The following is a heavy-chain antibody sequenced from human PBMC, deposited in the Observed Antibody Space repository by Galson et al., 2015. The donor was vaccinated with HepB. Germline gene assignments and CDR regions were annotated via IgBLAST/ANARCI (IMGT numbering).Heavy chain of an antibody. V-gene: IGHV1-3*01. CDR1: GYTFTHYA. CDR2: INAGYGKT. J-gene: IGHJ4*02. D-gene: IGHD6-19*01. Sequence: SVKVSCKAYGYTFTHYAIHWVRQAPGQRLEWMGWINAGYGKTKYSQKFEDRVTITTDTSASTAYMEVSSLRSEDTAVYYCARGSEDFDYCCQGAVLPVSS. CDR3: ARGSEDFDY.